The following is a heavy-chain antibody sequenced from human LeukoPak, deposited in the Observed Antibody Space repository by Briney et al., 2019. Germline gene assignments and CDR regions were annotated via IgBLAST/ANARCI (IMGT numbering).Heavy chain of an antibody. CDR3: AKEFIAVAPKTYYYYYYMDV. V-gene: IGHV3-74*01. CDR2: IKSDGTST. Sequence: GGSLRLSCAASGFTFSSYWMHWVRQAPGKGLVWVSRIKSDGTSTTYADSVKGRLTISRDNSKNTLYLQMNSLRAEDTAVYYCAKEFIAVAPKTYYYYYYMDVWGKGTTVTISS. CDR1: GFTFSSYW. J-gene: IGHJ6*03. D-gene: IGHD6-19*01.